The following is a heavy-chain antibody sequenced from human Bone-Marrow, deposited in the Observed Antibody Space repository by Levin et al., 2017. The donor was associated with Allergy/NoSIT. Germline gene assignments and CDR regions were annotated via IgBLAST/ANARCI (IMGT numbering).Heavy chain of an antibody. D-gene: IGHD3-3*01. CDR3: AGVGLRFLGWLPDDAFDV. V-gene: IGHV1-2*02. Sequence: ASVKVSCKASGYTFTGYYMHWVRQAPGQGRAGMGWINPKSGGTKYEQKFQGRVTMTTDTSISTAYMELSRLRADDTAVYYCAGVGLRFLGWLPDDAFDVWGQGTMVTVSS. J-gene: IGHJ3*01. CDR2: INPKSGGT. CDR1: GYTFTGYY.